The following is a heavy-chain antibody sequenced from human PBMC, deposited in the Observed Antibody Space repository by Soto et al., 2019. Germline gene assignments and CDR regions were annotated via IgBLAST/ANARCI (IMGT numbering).Heavy chain of an antibody. Sequence: PGGSLRLSCAASGFTFSSYAMSWVRQAPGKGLEWVSAISGSGGSTYYADSVKGRFTISRDNSKNTLYLQMNSLRAEDTAVYYCAKAPDYYGSGSYYTPHPHVIFDYWGQGTLVTVSS. CDR1: GFTFSSYA. CDR2: ISGSGGST. D-gene: IGHD3-10*01. J-gene: IGHJ4*02. V-gene: IGHV3-23*01. CDR3: AKAPDYYGSGSYYTPHPHVIFDY.